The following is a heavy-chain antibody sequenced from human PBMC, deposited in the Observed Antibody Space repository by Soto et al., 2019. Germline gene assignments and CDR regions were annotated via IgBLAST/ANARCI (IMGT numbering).Heavy chain of an antibody. CDR2: ISYDGSDK. CDR1: GCTFISYA. CDR3: ARDYYKYYDSSGYYRSPAY. Sequence: GGSLRLSCAASGCTFISYAMHWVRQAPGKGLEWVALISYDGSDKDYADSVKGRFTISRDNSRNTLFLQMNSLRAEDTAVYYCARDYYKYYDSSGYYRSPAYWGQGTLVTVSS. V-gene: IGHV3-30-3*01. J-gene: IGHJ4*02. D-gene: IGHD3-22*01.